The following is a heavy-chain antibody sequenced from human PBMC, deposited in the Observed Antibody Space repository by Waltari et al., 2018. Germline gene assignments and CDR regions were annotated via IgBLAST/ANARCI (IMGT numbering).Heavy chain of an antibody. CDR1: GFSFITYW. D-gene: IGHD1-26*01. Sequence: EVQLVESGGGSVQPGGSLRLSCSGSGFSFITYWMNWVRQAPGKGREWVGSINEDGSETYYADSVKGRFTISRDNGKTSLYLQMNSLRSEDTAVYYCARDRGYLVHDYWGQGTLVTVSA. J-gene: IGHJ4*02. V-gene: IGHV3-7*01. CDR2: INEDGSET. CDR3: ARDRGYLVHDY.